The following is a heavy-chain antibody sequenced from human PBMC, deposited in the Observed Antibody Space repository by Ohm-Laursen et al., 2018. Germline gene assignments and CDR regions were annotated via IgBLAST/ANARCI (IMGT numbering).Heavy chain of an antibody. CDR1: GFTFSSYA. D-gene: IGHD3-16*02. Sequence: SLRLSCAASGFTFSSYAMSWVRQAPGKGLEWVASITWNSGSIIYADFVEGRFTISRDNAKNSLVLQVDSLRAEDTALYYCVKDKDYREGFDIWGQGTIVTVSS. CDR3: VKDKDYREGFDI. V-gene: IGHV3-9*01. J-gene: IGHJ3*02. CDR2: ITWNSGSI.